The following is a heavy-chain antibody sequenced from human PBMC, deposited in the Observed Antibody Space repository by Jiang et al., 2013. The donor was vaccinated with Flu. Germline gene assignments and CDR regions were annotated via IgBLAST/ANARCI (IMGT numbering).Heavy chain of an antibody. CDR3: AREWRDCSGGSCYSKFDY. J-gene: IGHJ4*03. D-gene: IGHD2-15*01. CDR1: GGSISSGGYS. V-gene: IGHV4-30-2*05. CDR2: IYHSGST. Sequence: GSGLVKPSQTLSLTCAVSGGSISSGGYSWSWIRQPPGKGLEWIGYIYHSGSTYYNPSLKSRVTISVDTSKNQFSLKLSSVTAADTAVYYCAREWRDCSGGSCYSKFDYVGPGTL.